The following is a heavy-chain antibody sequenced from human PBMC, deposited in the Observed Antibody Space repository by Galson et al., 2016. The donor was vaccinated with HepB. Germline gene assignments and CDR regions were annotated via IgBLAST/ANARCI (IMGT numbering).Heavy chain of an antibody. J-gene: IGHJ3*01. V-gene: IGHV3-11*01. Sequence: SLRLSCAASGLPFSDSYMSWIRQAPGKGLEWISYISNTGNTIYYEDSVKGRFTISRDNAKNSVYLQMNTLRGEDTAVYYCARDLPDDSVEYFDVFDLWGQGTMVTVSS. CDR3: ARDLPDDSVEYFDVFDL. CDR2: ISNTGNTI. D-gene: IGHD4-17*01. CDR1: GLPFSDSY.